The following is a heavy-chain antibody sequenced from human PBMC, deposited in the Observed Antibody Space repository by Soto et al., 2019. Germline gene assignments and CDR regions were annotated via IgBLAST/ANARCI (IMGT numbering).Heavy chain of an antibody. Sequence: QMQLQASGPGLVKPSETLSLTCNVSGASVSHGYWSWIRQPPGKGLEWIGFMYFGGSFNYNPSLTRRAPISVETSKNQFSRKLTSVTASDTAVYYCARSYYDSTGFAVDPWGQGTLVTVSS. D-gene: IGHD3-22*01. CDR1: GASVSHGY. CDR3: ARSYYDSTGFAVDP. J-gene: IGHJ5*02. V-gene: IGHV4-59*02. CDR2: MYFGGSF.